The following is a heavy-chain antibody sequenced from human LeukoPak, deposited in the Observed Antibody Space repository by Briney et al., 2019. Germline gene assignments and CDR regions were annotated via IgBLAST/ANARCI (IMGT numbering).Heavy chain of an antibody. CDR1: GYTFTSYG. CDR3: ARDRHDYPNYAIDY. Sequence: GASVKVSCKASGYTFTSYGISWVRQAPGQGLEWMGWISAYNGNTNYAQKLQGRVTVTTDTSTSTAYMELRSLRSDDTAVYYCARDRHDYPNYAIDYWGQGTLVTVSS. D-gene: IGHD4-11*01. J-gene: IGHJ4*02. CDR2: ISAYNGNT. V-gene: IGHV1-18*01.